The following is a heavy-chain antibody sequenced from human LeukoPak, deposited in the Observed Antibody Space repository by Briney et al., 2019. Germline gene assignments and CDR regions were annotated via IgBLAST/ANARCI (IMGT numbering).Heavy chain of an antibody. CDR3: VKAYRLEYYFDY. CDR2: ISWNTGSI. Sequence: GRSLRLSCAASGFTFDDYAMHWVRQAPGKGLEWVSGISWNTGSIGYADSVKGRFTISRDNAKNSLYLQMNRLRAEDTALYYCVKAYRLEYYFDYWGQGTLVTVSS. J-gene: IGHJ4*02. V-gene: IGHV3-9*01. D-gene: IGHD1-1*01. CDR1: GFTFDDYA.